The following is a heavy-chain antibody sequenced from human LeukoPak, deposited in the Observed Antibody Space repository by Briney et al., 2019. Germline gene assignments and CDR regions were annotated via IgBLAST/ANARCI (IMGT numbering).Heavy chain of an antibody. V-gene: IGHV3-7*01. CDR2: IKQDGSER. Sequence: WGSLRLSCAASGFTFSSYEMSWVRQAPGKGLEWVATIKQDGSERYYVDSVKGRFTISRDNAQNSLSLQMNSLRAEDTAVYYCARISKVYCSSTSCPPVYYFDYWGQGTLVTVSS. D-gene: IGHD2-2*01. J-gene: IGHJ4*02. CDR3: ARISKVYCSSTSCPPVYYFDY. CDR1: GFTFSSYE.